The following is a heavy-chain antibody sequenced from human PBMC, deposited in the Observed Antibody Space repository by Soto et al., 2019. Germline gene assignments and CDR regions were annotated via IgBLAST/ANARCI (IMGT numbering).Heavy chain of an antibody. V-gene: IGHV3-23*01. D-gene: IGHD3-22*01. CDR2: ISVGGGSA. CDR3: VKDRDYYDSSGYSLRGMDV. Sequence: SLRLSCVASGFTFSDYVMTWVRQAPEKGLEWVSTISVGGGSAYYADSVKGRFAISRDNSKNTLYLQMNSLRAEDTAVYYCVKDRDYYDSSGYSLRGMDVWGQGTTVTVSS. J-gene: IGHJ6*02. CDR1: GFTFSDYV.